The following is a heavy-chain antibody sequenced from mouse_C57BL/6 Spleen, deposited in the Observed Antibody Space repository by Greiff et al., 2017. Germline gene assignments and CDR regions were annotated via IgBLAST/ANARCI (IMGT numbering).Heavy chain of an antibody. CDR1: GYTFTDYE. D-gene: IGHD2-5*01. CDR3: TDCKGPYYSNLGALDY. CDR2: IDPETGGT. Sequence: QVQLQQSGAELVRPGASVTLSCKASGYTFTDYEMHWVKQTPVHGLEWIGAIDPETGGTAYNQKFKGKAILTADKSSSTAYIELRSLTSEDSAVYYCTDCKGPYYSNLGALDYWGQGTSVTVSS. J-gene: IGHJ4*01. V-gene: IGHV1-15*01.